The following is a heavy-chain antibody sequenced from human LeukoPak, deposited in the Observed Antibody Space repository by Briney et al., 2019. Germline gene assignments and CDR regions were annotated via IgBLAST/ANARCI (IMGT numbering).Heavy chain of an antibody. J-gene: IGHJ5*02. CDR2: IYYSGST. V-gene: IGHV4-61*01. CDR3: ARDNGYYDILTGYYNRWFDP. D-gene: IGHD3-9*01. CDR1: GGSVSSGSYY. Sequence: PSETLSLTCTVSGGSVSSGSYYWSWIRQPPGTGLEWIGYIYYSGSTNYNPSLKSRVTISVDTSKNQFSLKLSSVTAADTAVYYCARDNGYYDILTGYYNRWFDPWGQGTLVTVSS.